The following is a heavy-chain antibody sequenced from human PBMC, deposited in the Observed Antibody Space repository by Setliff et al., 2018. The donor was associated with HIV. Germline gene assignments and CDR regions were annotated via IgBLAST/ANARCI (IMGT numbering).Heavy chain of an antibody. CDR2: IYTSGST. CDR1: GGSISSGSYY. V-gene: IGHV4-61*02. Sequence: PSETLSLTCTVSGGSISSGSYYWNWIRQPAGKGLEWIGRIYTSGSTNYNPSLKSRVTISVDTSTNQFSLKLSSVTAADTAVYYCAREDYYYYGMDVWGQGTTVTVSS. J-gene: IGHJ6*02. CDR3: AREDYYYYGMDV.